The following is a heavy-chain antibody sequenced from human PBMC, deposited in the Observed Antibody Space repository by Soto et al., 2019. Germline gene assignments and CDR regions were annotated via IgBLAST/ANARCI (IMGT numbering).Heavy chain of an antibody. CDR1: AFTLGSYS. CDR2: IHSGSTTI. J-gene: IGHJ6*02. CDR3: ARDNPRSSGWDV. V-gene: IGHV3-48*02. Sequence: EVQLVESGGGLVQPGGSLRLSCAASAFTLGSYSMNWVRQAPGKGLEWVSYIHSGSTTIYYADSVKGRFTISRDNAKNSLYLQMNSLRDEDTAVYYCARDNPRSSGWDVWGQGTTVTVSS.